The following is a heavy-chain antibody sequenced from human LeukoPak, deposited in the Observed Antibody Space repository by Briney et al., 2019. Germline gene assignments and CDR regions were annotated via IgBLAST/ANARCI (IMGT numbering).Heavy chain of an antibody. Sequence: SETLSLTCTVSGGSISSSSYYWGWIRQPPGKGLEWIGSIYYSGSTYYNPSLKSRVTISVDTSKNQFSLKLSSVTAADTAVYYCARGSSAGVDYWGQGTLVTVSS. V-gene: IGHV4-39*07. J-gene: IGHJ4*02. D-gene: IGHD3-10*01. CDR1: GGSISSSSYY. CDR3: ARGSSAGVDY. CDR2: IYYSGST.